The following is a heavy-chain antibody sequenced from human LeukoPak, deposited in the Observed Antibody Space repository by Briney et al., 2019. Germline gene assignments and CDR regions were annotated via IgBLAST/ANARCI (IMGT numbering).Heavy chain of an antibody. CDR1: GGTFSSYA. V-gene: IGHV1-69*05. D-gene: IGHD3-16*02. Sequence: SVKLSCKASGGTFSSYAISWVRQPPGQGLGWMGGIIPIFGTANYAQKFQGRVTITTDESTSTAYMELSSLRAEDTAVYYCARRSSRRSSRGYYMDVWGKGTTVTVSS. CDR3: ARRSSRRSSRGYYMDV. J-gene: IGHJ6*03. CDR2: IIPIFGTA.